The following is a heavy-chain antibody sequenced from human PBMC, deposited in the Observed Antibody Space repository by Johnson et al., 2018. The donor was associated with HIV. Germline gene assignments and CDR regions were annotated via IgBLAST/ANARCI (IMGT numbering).Heavy chain of an antibody. CDR3: AKIGQWRERLDAFDI. D-gene: IGHD6-19*01. CDR1: GCTVSNNY. J-gene: IGHJ3*02. Sequence: VQLVESGGGLVQPGGSLRLSCAASGCTVSNNYMSRVRQAPGKGLEWVSLIYSGGGTYYADSVKGRITISRDNSKNTLYLQMNSLRAEDTAVYYCAKIGQWRERLDAFDIWGQGTMVTVSS. V-gene: IGHV3-66*01. CDR2: IYSGGGT.